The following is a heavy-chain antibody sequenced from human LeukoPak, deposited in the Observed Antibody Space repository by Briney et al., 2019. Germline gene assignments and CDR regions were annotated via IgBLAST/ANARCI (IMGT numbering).Heavy chain of an antibody. CDR2: IYYSGST. CDR1: GVSISNYY. J-gene: IGHJ6*02. V-gene: IGHV4-30-4*01. CDR3: ARDMIVANYGMDV. Sequence: SQTLSLTCTVSGVSISNYYWSWIRQPPGKGLEWIGYIYYSGSTYYNPSLKSRVTISVDTSKNQFSLKLSSVTAADTAVYYCARDMIVANYGMDVWGQGTTVTVSS. D-gene: IGHD3-22*01.